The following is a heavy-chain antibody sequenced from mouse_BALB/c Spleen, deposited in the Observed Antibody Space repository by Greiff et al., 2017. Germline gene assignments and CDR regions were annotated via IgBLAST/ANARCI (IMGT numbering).Heavy chain of an antibody. CDR1: GFNIKDTY. Sequence: VQLQQSGAELVKPGASVKLSCTASGFNIKDTYMHWVKQRPEQGLEWIGRIDPANGNTKYDPKFQGKATITADTSSNTAYLQLSSLTSEDTAVYYCAREGGSSYRDAMDYWGQGTSVTVSS. D-gene: IGHD1-1*01. V-gene: IGHV14-3*02. J-gene: IGHJ4*01. CDR2: IDPANGNT. CDR3: AREGGSSYRDAMDY.